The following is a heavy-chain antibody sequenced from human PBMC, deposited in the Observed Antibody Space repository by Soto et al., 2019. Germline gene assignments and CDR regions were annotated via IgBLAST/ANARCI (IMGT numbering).Heavy chain of an antibody. V-gene: IGHV3-30*18. D-gene: IGHD6-13*01. CDR3: AKDMEVGYSSSQPKKYGMDV. J-gene: IGHJ6*02. Sequence: GGSLRLSCAASGFTFSSYGMHWVRQAPGKGLEWVAVISYDGSNKYYADSVKGRFTISRDNSKNTLYLQMNSLRAEETAVYYCAKDMEVGYSSSQPKKYGMDVWGQGTTVTVSS. CDR2: ISYDGSNK. CDR1: GFTFSSYG.